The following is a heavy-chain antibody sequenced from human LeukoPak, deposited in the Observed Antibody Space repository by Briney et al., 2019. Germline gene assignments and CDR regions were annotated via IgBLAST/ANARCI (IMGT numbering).Heavy chain of an antibody. D-gene: IGHD3-16*01. J-gene: IGHJ2*01. Sequence: SETLSLTCTVSGGSITTYYWTWIRQPPGKGLEWIGYIYSSGSTNYSPSLKSRVTISIDTSKNQFSLRLSSVTAADTAVYYCARAGGPSWYFDLWGRGTLVTVSS. CDR2: IYSSGST. CDR3: ARAGGPSWYFDL. CDR1: GGSITTYY. V-gene: IGHV4-59*08.